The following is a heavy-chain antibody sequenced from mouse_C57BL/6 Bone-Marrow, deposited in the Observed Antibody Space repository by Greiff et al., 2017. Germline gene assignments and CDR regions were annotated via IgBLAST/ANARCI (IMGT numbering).Heavy chain of an antibody. Sequence: EVKLQQSGPELVKPGASVKISCKASGYTFTDYYMNWVKQSHGKSLEWIGDINPNNGGTSYNQKFKGKATLTVDKSSSTAYMELRSLTSEDSAVYYCARRGVFWYRDYWGQGTTLTVSS. CDR1: GYTFTDYY. CDR2: INPNNGGT. J-gene: IGHJ2*01. V-gene: IGHV1-26*01. D-gene: IGHD1-1*02. CDR3: ARRGVFWYRDY.